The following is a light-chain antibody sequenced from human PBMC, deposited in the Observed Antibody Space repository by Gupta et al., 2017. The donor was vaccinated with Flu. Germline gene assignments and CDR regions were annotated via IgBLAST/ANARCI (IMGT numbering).Light chain of an antibody. CDR1: GDVGAYNY. Sequence: GDVGAYNYVSWYQQYPGKAPQLLIYDVSSRPSGVSNRFSASKSGNTASLTISGLQAEDEADYYCSSYTSSSTLVIFGGGTKLTVL. CDR2: DVS. J-gene: IGLJ2*01. V-gene: IGLV2-14*01. CDR3: SSYTSSSTLVI.